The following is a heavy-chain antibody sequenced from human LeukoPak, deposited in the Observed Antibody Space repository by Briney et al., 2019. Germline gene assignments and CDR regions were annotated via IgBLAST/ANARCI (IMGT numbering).Heavy chain of an antibody. V-gene: IGHV1-69*06. CDR2: IIPIFGTA. CDR1: GGTFSSYA. J-gene: IGHJ5*02. CDR3: ARAGVEYQHNWFDP. D-gene: IGHD2-2*01. Sequence: SVKVSCTASGGTFSSYAISWVRQAPGQGLEWTGGIIPIFGTANYAQKFQGRVTITADKSTSTAYMELSSLRSEDTAVYYCARAGVEYQHNWFDPWGQGTLVTVSS.